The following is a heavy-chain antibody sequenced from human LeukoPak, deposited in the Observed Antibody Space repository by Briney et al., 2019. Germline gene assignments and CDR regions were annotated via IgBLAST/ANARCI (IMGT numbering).Heavy chain of an antibody. CDR3: ARDRGSSSGPDYYYYGMDV. J-gene: IGHJ6*02. CDR2: ISSSGSTI. V-gene: IGHV3-48*03. D-gene: IGHD6-13*01. Sequence: GGSLRLSCAASGFTFSSYEMNWVRRAPGKGLEWVSYISSSGSTIYYADSVKGRFTISRDNAKNSLYLQMNSLRAEDTAVYYCARDRGSSSGPDYYYYGMDVWGQGTTVTVSS. CDR1: GFTFSSYE.